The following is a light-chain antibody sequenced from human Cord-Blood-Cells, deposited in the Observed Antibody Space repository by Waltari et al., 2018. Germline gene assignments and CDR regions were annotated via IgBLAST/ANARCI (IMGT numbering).Light chain of an antibody. J-gene: IGLJ3*02. CDR2: YVS. CDR3: SSYTSSSTWV. CDR1: SSDVGGYTY. Sequence: QSALTPPASVSVSPGQSITISCTGTSSDVGGYTYVSWYQQHPGTAPKLMIYYVSKRPAGVSNRFSGSKSGNPASLTISGLQAEDEADYYCSSYTSSSTWVFGGGTKLTVL. V-gene: IGLV2-14*01.